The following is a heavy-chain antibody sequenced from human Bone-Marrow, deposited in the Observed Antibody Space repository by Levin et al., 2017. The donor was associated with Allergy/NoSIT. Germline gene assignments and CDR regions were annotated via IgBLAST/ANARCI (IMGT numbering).Heavy chain of an antibody. CDR2: ISGSGGST. CDR1: EFTSTTYA. CDR3: AKGSAGYSRLSM. Sequence: LSLTCAASEFTSTTYAMTWVRQAPGKGLEWVSAISGSGGSTYYADSVKGRFTISRDNSKSTVYLQMNSLRAEDTAVYYCAKGSAGYSRLSMGGQGTLVIVSS. D-gene: IGHD5-12*01. V-gene: IGHV3-23*01. J-gene: IGHJ4*02.